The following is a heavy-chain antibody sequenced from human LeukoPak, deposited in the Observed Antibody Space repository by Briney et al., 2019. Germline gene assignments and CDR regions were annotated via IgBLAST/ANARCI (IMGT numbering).Heavy chain of an antibody. V-gene: IGHV6-1*01. D-gene: IGHD2-2*01. CDR3: ARRLTQYDCFDP. J-gene: IGHJ5*02. CDR1: GDSVSSNSVT. Sequence: SQTLSLTCAITGDSVSSNSVTWNWIRQSPSRGLEWLGRTYYRSTWYNDYAVSVRGRITVNPDTSKNQFSLHLNSVTPEDTAVYYCARRLTQYDCFDPWGQGILVTVSS. CDR2: TYYRSTWYN.